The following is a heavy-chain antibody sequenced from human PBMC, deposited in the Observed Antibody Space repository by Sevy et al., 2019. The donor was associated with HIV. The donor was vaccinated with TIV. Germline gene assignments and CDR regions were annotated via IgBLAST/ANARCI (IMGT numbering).Heavy chain of an antibody. J-gene: IGHJ4*02. V-gene: IGHV1-2*02. Sequence: ASVKVSCKASGYTFTGYYMHWVRQAPGQGLEWMGWINPNSGGTNYTQKFQGRVTMTRDTSISTAYMELSRLRSDDTAVYYCARVGDGYQERFYDHWGQGTLVTVSS. CDR1: GYTFTGYY. CDR2: INPNSGGT. D-gene: IGHD5-12*01. CDR3: ARVGDGYQERFYDH.